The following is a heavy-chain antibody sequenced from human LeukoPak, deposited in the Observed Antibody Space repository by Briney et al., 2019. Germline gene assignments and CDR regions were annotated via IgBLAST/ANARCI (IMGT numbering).Heavy chain of an antibody. D-gene: IGHD2-21*01. CDR1: GGTFSSYA. Sequence: SVKVSCKASGGTFSSYAISWVRQAPGQGLEWMGGIIPIFGTANYAQKFQGRVTITTDKSTSTAYMELSSLRSEDTAVYYCASRGGDYYYYMDVWGKGTTVTVSS. V-gene: IGHV1-69*05. CDR3: ASRGGDYYYYMDV. J-gene: IGHJ6*03. CDR2: IIPIFGTA.